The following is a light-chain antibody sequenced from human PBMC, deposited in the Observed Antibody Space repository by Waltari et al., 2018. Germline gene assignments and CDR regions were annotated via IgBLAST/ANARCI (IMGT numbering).Light chain of an antibody. J-gene: IGLJ3*02. Sequence: SYVLTQPPSLSLAPGQTATLTCGGNNIVRQSVHWYQQKPGQAPIMVVYDDRDRPSGIPERFSGSNSENTATLTIRSVEAGDEADYYCQVWDINSDHWVFGGGTKLTVL. V-gene: IGLV3-21*02. CDR3: QVWDINSDHWV. CDR1: NIVRQS. CDR2: DDR.